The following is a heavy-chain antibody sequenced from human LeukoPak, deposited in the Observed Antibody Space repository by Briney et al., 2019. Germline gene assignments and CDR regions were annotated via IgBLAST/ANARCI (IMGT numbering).Heavy chain of an antibody. D-gene: IGHD5/OR15-5a*01. CDR1: GFTFSSYW. CDR2: IKPDGSTK. V-gene: IGHV3-7*01. J-gene: IGHJ4*02. Sequence: GGSLRLSCVASGFTFSSYWMSWVRQAPGKGPEWVANIKPDGSTKFYVDSVKGRFTISRDNAKDSLYLQMNSLRAEDTAVYYCTRDPYQGTRIYAQGDYWGQGTLVTVSS. CDR3: TRDPYQGTRIYAQGDY.